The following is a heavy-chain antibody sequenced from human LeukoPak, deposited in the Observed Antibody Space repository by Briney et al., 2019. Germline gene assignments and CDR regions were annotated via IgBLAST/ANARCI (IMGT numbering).Heavy chain of an antibody. CDR2: IWYDGSNK. CDR1: GFTFSSYG. D-gene: IGHD3-22*01. J-gene: IGHJ4*02. V-gene: IGHV3-33*01. Sequence: GSLRLSCAASGFTFSSYGMHWVRQAPGKGLEWVAVIWYDGSNKYYADSVKGRFTISRDNSKNTLYLQMNSLRAEDTAVYYCARDGSSGYRYYFDYWGQGTLVTVSS. CDR3: ARDGSSGYRYYFDY.